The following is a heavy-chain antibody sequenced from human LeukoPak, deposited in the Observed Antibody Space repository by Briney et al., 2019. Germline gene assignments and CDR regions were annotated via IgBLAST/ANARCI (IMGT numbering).Heavy chain of an antibody. J-gene: IGHJ6*03. D-gene: IGHD4-17*01. Sequence: GGSRRLSCAASGFAFSSYAMSWVRQAPGKGLEWVSAISGSGGSTYYADSVKGRFTISRDNSKNTLYLQMNSLRAEDTAVYYCAKGYGDYDYYYMDVWGKGTTVTVSS. CDR2: ISGSGGST. CDR1: GFAFSSYA. CDR3: AKGYGDYDYYYMDV. V-gene: IGHV3-23*01.